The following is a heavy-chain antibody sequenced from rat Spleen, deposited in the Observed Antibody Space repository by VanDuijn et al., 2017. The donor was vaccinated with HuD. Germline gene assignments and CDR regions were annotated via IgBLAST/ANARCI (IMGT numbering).Heavy chain of an antibody. CDR2: ISPSGGST. CDR1: GFTFSNYD. V-gene: IGHV5-27*01. J-gene: IGHJ3*01. D-gene: IGHD1-10*01. Sequence: EVQLVESGGGLVQPGRSLKLSCAASGFTFSNYDMAWVRQAPTKGLEWVASISPSGGSTYYRDSVKGRFTISRDNAQNTLYLQMDSLRSEDTATYYCATENYWFAYWGQGTLVTVSS. CDR3: ATENYWFAY.